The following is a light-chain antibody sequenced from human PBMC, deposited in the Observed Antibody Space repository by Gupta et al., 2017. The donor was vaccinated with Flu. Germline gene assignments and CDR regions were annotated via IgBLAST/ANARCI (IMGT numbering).Light chain of an antibody. CDR2: EDD. V-gene: IGLV1-51*02. Sequence: QSVLTQPPSVSAAPGQKVTISCPGSSSNIWTNYVSWYQQLPRTAPKLLIYEDDKRPSGIPDRFSGSKSGTSATLDIAGLQTGDEANYYCGTWDSSLNGMVFGGGTKLTVL. CDR3: GTWDSSLNGMV. J-gene: IGLJ2*01. CDR1: SSNIWTNY.